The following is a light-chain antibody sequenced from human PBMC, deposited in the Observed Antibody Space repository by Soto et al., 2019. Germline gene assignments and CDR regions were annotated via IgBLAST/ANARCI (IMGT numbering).Light chain of an antibody. J-gene: IGKJ4*01. CDR3: QQYASSPALT. CDR1: QSVSSNY. V-gene: IGKV3-20*01. CDR2: GAS. Sequence: EIVLTQSPGTLSLSPGERATLSCRASQSVSSNYLAWYQHRPGQAPRLLIYGASSRATGIPDRFSGSGSGTDFTLTINRLEPEDFAVYYCQQYASSPALTFGGGTKVDI.